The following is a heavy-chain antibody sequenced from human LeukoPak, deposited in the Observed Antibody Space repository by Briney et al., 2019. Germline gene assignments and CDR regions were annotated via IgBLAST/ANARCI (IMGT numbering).Heavy chain of an antibody. CDR3: ARRIGSGWYDY. CDR1: RHSFTSYW. CDR2: INPGDSDT. D-gene: IGHD6-19*01. Sequence: GESLKISCKGSRHSFTSYWIGWVRQMPGKGLEWLGIINPGDSDTRYSPSFQGQVTISADKSISTANLQWSSLKASDTAMYYCARRIGSGWYDYWGQGTLVTVSS. J-gene: IGHJ4*02. V-gene: IGHV5-51*01.